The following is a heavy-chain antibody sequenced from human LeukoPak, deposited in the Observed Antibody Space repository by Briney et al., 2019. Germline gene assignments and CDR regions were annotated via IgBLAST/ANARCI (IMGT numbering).Heavy chain of an antibody. CDR2: IYYSGST. D-gene: IGHD5-12*01. J-gene: IGHJ6*02. CDR3: ASGVQDIVATVNYYYGMDV. CDR1: GGSISSGGYY. Sequence: PSQTLSLTCTVSGGSISSGGYYWRWIRQHPGKGLEWIGYIYYSGSTYYNPSLKSRVTISVDTSKNQFSLKLGSVTAADTAVYYCASGVQDIVATVNYYYGMDVWGQGTTVTVSS. V-gene: IGHV4-31*03.